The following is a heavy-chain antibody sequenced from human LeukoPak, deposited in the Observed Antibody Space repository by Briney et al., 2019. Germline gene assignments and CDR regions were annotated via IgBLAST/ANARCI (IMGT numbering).Heavy chain of an antibody. Sequence: GGSLRLSCAASGFTFSSYSMNWVRQAPGKGREWVSSISSSSSSIYYADSVKGRFTISRDNAKNSLYLQMNSLRAEDTAVYYCARAWRQPRLSGRFYYYYYGMDVWGQGTTVTVSS. CDR3: ARAWRQPRLSGRFYYYYYGMDV. V-gene: IGHV3-21*01. CDR2: ISSSSSSI. CDR1: GFTFSSYS. D-gene: IGHD3-10*01. J-gene: IGHJ6*02.